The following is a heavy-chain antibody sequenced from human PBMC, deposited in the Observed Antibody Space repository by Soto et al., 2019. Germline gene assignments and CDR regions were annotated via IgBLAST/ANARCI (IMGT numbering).Heavy chain of an antibody. CDR1: GGSFSGYY. CDR3: ARGLRYCSGGSCDGHWFDP. CDR2: INHSGST. Sequence: QVQLQQWGAGLLKPSETLSLTCAVYGGSFSGYYWSWIRQPPGKGLEWIGEINHSGSTNYNPSLKSRVPVSVDTSKNQFSLKLSSVTAADTAVYYCARGLRYCSGGSCDGHWFDPWGQGTLVTVSS. D-gene: IGHD2-15*01. J-gene: IGHJ5*02. V-gene: IGHV4-34*01.